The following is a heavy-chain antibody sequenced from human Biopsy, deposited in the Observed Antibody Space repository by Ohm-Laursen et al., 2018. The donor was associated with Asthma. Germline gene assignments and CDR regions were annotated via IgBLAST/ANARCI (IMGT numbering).Heavy chain of an antibody. CDR3: AREGVAGTHIED. CDR1: RFTYE. Sequence: SLRLSCAASRFTYEMHWVRQAPGKGPEWGAGISYDGSSIYYADSVKGRFTISRDNSKNTLSLQMNSLIAEDTAVYYCAREGVAGTHIEDWGQGTLVTVSS. CDR2: ISYDGSSI. V-gene: IGHV3-30-3*01. J-gene: IGHJ4*02. D-gene: IGHD6-19*01.